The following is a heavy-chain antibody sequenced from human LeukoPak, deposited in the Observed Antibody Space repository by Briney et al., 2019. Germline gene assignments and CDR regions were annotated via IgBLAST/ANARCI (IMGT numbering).Heavy chain of an antibody. CDR3: ARDGFSSSWYGRALDY. CDR1: GLSIYG. J-gene: IGHJ4*02. V-gene: IGHV3-33*01. CDR2: IWYEESNK. Sequence: GGSLRLSCAASGLSIYGMHWVRLAPGPGLGWVAVIWYEESNKYYADSVKGRSTISRDNSRNTLYLQMNSLRAEDTAVYYCARDGFSSSWYGRALDYWGQGTLVTVSS. D-gene: IGHD6-13*01.